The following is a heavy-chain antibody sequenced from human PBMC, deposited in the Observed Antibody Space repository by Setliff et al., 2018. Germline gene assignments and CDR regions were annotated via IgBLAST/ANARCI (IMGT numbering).Heavy chain of an antibody. CDR3: ARLGRYDAFDI. CDR2: VFPVDSDT. Sequence: HGESLKISCKGSGYSFTSYWIGWVRQMPGKGLEWMGVVFPVDSDTRYSPSFQGQVTTSADKSISTAYLQWSSLKASDTAIYYCARLGRYDAFDIWGQGTVVTVS. D-gene: IGHD3-16*01. CDR1: GYSFTSYW. V-gene: IGHV5-51*01. J-gene: IGHJ3*02.